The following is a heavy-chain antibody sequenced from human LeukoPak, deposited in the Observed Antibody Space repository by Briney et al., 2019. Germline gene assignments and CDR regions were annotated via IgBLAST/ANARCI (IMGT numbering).Heavy chain of an antibody. J-gene: IGHJ4*02. V-gene: IGHV3-23*01. Sequence: GGSLRLSCAASGFTFSSHGMNWVRQAPGKGLEWVSGISPSGGITYYTDSVRGRFTISRDNSKNTVSLQMNSLRGEDTALYYCAATYSGNWEFDYWGQGTLVTVSS. CDR1: GFTFSSHG. D-gene: IGHD1-26*01. CDR2: ISPSGGIT. CDR3: AATYSGNWEFDY.